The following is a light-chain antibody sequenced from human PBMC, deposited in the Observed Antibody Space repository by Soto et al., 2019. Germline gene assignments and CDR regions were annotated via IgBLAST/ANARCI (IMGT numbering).Light chain of an antibody. J-gene: IGKJ1*01. V-gene: IGKV3-20*01. Sequence: EIVLTQSPGTLSLFAGERATLSCRATQSISSNYLAWYQQKPGQAPRLLIYIASRRATGIPDRFSGSGSGTAFTLTISRLEPEDSALYYCQQYGTSPWTFGQGTKVEIK. CDR2: IAS. CDR1: QSISSNY. CDR3: QQYGTSPWT.